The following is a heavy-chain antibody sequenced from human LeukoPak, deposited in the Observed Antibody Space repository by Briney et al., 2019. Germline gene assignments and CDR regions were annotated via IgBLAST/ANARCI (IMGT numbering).Heavy chain of an antibody. D-gene: IGHD3-10*01. V-gene: IGHV4-39*02. CDR3: ARDRGYGSGSDKSLDY. Sequence: PSETLSLTCSVSDASISRSSYYWGWIRQPPGKGLEWIGNIDYSGTTSYNPSLRSRVFMSVDTSRKQFSLKLSSVTAADTAVYYCARDRGYGSGSDKSLDYWGQGTLVTVSS. CDR2: IDYSGTT. CDR1: DASISRSSYY. J-gene: IGHJ4*02.